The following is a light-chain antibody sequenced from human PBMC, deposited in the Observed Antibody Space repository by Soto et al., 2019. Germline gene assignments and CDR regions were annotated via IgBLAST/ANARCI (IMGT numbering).Light chain of an antibody. CDR1: SSDVGGYNY. CDR3: CSYAGSYTWV. Sequence: QSALTQPRSVSGSPGQSVTISCTGTSSDVGGYNYVSWYQQHPGKAPKLMIYDVSKRPSGVPDRFSGPKSGNTASLTISGLQAEDEADYYCCSYAGSYTWVFGGGTKSPS. CDR2: DVS. V-gene: IGLV2-11*01. J-gene: IGLJ3*02.